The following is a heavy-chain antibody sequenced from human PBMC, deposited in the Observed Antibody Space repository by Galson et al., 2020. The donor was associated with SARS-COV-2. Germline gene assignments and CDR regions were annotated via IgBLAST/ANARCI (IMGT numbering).Heavy chain of an antibody. J-gene: IGHJ6*02. V-gene: IGHV3-23*01. CDR3: ANIRGTGSYFNYHGMDV. Sequence: TGGSLRLSCADSGFTFTTYAMSWVRQAPGKGLEWVSVISGSGVTTYYADSVKGRFTISRDNSKNTLYLQMNSLRAEDTAVYHCANIRGTGSYFNYHGMDVWVQGTTVTVAS. CDR1: GFTFTTYA. CDR2: ISGSGVTT. D-gene: IGHD3-10*01.